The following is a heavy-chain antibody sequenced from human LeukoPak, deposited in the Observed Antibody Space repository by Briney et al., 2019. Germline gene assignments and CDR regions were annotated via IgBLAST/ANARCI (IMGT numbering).Heavy chain of an antibody. Sequence: ASVKVSCKASGYTFTSYGISWVRQAPGQGVERMGWISAYNGNTNYAQKLQGRVTMTTDTSTSTAYMELRSLRSDDTAVYYCARGLYCSSTSCHTCSFDYWGQGTLVTVSS. D-gene: IGHD2-2*02. V-gene: IGHV1-18*01. J-gene: IGHJ4*02. CDR2: ISAYNGNT. CDR3: ARGLYCSSTSCHTCSFDY. CDR1: GYTFTSYG.